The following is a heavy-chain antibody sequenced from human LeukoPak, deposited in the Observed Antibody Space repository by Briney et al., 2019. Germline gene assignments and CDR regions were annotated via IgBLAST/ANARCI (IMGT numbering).Heavy chain of an antibody. D-gene: IGHD3-16*01. Sequence: SQTLSLTCTVSGGSISSGSYYWSWIRQPAGKGLEWIGHIYASGGTKYNPSLESRVTISIDTSKKQLSLRLSSVTAADTAVYYCTREKSYGYIRADSWGQGTLVAVSS. CDR1: GGSISSGSYY. V-gene: IGHV4-61*09. CDR3: TREKSYGYIRADS. CDR2: IYASGGT. J-gene: IGHJ4*02.